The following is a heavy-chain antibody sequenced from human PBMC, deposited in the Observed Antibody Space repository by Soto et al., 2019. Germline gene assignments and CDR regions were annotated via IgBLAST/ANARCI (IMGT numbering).Heavy chain of an antibody. CDR1: GGTLSTYA. CDR3: ARDSNSGSTLCAS. CDR2: ITPMLGTT. J-gene: IGHJ5*02. V-gene: IGHV1-69*01. D-gene: IGHD1-26*01. Sequence: QVQLVQSGAEVKKPGSSVKVSCKASGGTLSTYAISWVRQGPGQGLEWMGQITPMLGTTKYAQKFQGRVTITADESTTTAYMDLSSLRAEDTAVYYCARDSNSGSTLCASWGQGTLVTVSS.